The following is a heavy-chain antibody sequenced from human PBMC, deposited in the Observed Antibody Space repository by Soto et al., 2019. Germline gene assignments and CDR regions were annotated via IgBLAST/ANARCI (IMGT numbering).Heavy chain of an antibody. CDR1: GGSISSYY. D-gene: IGHD3-10*01. J-gene: IGHJ6*02. CDR2: IYYSGST. V-gene: IGHV4-59*08. CDR3: VRLGGSGKVLMGDYYVMDI. Sequence: SETLSLTCTVSGGSISSYYWSWIRQPPGKGLEWIGCIYYSGSTNYNPSLKSRVTISVDTSKNQFSLKLSSVTAADTAVYYCVRLGGSGKVLMGDYYVMDIWGQRTTVTVS.